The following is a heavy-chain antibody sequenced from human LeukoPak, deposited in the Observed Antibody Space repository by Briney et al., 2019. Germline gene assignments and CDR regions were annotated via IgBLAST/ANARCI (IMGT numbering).Heavy chain of an antibody. D-gene: IGHD3-3*01. Sequence: GGSLRLSCVVSGFSVSNNYIIWVRQAPGNGLERVSVIYGDGRTSHSASVRGRFTISRDNSKNTLYLQMNSLRAEDTAVYYCAKFFGSQPGYWGQGTLVTVSS. CDR2: IYGDGRT. CDR1: GFSVSNNY. J-gene: IGHJ4*02. CDR3: AKFFGSQPGY. V-gene: IGHV3-53*01.